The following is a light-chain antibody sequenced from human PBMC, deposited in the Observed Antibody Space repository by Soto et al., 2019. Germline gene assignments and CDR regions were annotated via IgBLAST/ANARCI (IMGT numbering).Light chain of an antibody. CDR2: EVS. V-gene: IGLV2-14*01. J-gene: IGLJ1*01. CDR3: TSFTSSSTQV. Sequence: QSVLTQPASVSGSPGQSITISCTGTSGDVDAFDYVSWYQQHPGKAPKLMIFEVSDRPSEVSDRFSGSKSGSTASLTISGLEAEDEADYFCTSFTSSSTQVFRTGTKVTVL. CDR1: SGDVDAFDY.